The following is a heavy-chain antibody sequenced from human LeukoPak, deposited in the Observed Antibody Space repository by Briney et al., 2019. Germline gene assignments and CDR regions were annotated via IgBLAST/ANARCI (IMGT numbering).Heavy chain of an antibody. CDR3: AKGGKWDVTPFDY. Sequence: TGGSLRLSCAASGFTFSSYAMSWVRQAPGKGLEWVSTISGGGGSTYYADSVKGRFTISRDNFKNTLYLQVNSLRAEDTAVYYCAKGGKWDVTPFDYWGQGTLVTVSS. V-gene: IGHV3-23*01. CDR2: ISGGGGST. CDR1: GFTFSSYA. J-gene: IGHJ4*02. D-gene: IGHD1-26*01.